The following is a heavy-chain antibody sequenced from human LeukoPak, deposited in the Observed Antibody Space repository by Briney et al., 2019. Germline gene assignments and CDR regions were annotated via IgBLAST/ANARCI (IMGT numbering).Heavy chain of an antibody. CDR3: ARGPQKIYYYYMDV. V-gene: IGHV4-4*07. CDR2: IYTSGST. Sequence: PSETLSLTCAVSGGSISTYCWSWIQQPAGKGLEWIGRIYTSGSTNYNPSLKSRVTMSVDTSKNQFSLKLSSVTAADTAVYYCARGPQKIYYYYMDVWGKGTTVTVSS. J-gene: IGHJ6*03. CDR1: GGSISTYC.